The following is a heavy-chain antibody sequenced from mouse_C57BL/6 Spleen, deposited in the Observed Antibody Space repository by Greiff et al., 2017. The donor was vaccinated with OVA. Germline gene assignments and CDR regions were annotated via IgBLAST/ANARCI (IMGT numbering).Heavy chain of an antibody. CDR3: ARARGGYGYDDYAMDY. CDR1: GYTFTDYY. Sequence: EVQLQQSGPELVKPGASVKISCKASGYTFTDYYMNWVKQSHGKSLEWIGDINPKNGGTSYNQKFKGQATLTADQSSSTAYMQLRSLTSEDSAVYYCARARGGYGYDDYAMDYWGQGTSVTVSS. J-gene: IGHJ4*01. CDR2: INPKNGGT. D-gene: IGHD2-2*01. V-gene: IGHV1-26*01.